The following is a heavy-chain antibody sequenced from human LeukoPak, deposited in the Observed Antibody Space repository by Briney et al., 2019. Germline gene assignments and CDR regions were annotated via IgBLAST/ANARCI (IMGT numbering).Heavy chain of an antibody. CDR3: AREAYYYDTSGYPTENYFDY. CDR2: ISSSGSTI. V-gene: IGHV3-11*04. J-gene: IGHJ4*02. D-gene: IGHD3-22*01. Sequence: GGSLRLSCAASGFTFSDYYMSWIPQAPGKGREGVSYISSSGSTIYYADSVKGRFAISRENAKNSLYLQMNSLTAEDPAVYYCAREAYYYDTSGYPTENYFDYWGQGTLVTVPT. CDR1: GFTFSDYY.